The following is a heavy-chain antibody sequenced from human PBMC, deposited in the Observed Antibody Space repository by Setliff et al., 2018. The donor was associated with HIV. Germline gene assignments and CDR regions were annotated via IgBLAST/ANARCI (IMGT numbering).Heavy chain of an antibody. Sequence: SETLSLTCTVAGGSISSSNYYWGWIRQPPGEGLEWIGSIFYSGSTYYNPSLKSRVTISVDTSKNQFSLKLSSVTAADTAVYYCARGPGWPNWFDPWGQGTLVTVSS. CDR2: IFYSGST. V-gene: IGHV4-39*07. CDR1: GGSISSSNYY. CDR3: ARGPGWPNWFDP. J-gene: IGHJ5*02. D-gene: IGHD6-19*01.